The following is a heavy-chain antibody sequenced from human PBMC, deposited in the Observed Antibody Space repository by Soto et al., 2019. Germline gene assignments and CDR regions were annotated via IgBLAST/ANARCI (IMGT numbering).Heavy chain of an antibody. D-gene: IGHD6-13*01. J-gene: IGHJ4*02. CDR3: ARSPRSSPYFDY. V-gene: IGHV5-51*01. CDR2: IYPGDHET. CDR1: GYTFSNFW. Sequence: PRESLKISCRCSGYTFSNFWIAWVRHLPGKGLEWMGIIYPGDHETRYSPSFHGKVTISADKSINTAYLQWSSLEASDSAFYYCARSPRSSPYFDYWGQGALGTSPQ.